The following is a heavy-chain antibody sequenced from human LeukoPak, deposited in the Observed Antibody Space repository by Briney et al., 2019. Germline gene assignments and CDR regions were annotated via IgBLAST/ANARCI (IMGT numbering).Heavy chain of an antibody. Sequence: SGTLSLTCIVSGGSISSLNLWSWLRQPPGKGLEWIGSIYYSGSTYYNPSLKSRVTISADTPKNQFSLKLSSVTAAETAVYYCARTLRDGYNYIDNWGQGTLVTVSS. CDR1: GGSISSLNL. J-gene: IGHJ4*02. CDR3: ARTLRDGYNYIDN. D-gene: IGHD5-24*01. V-gene: IGHV4-39*01. CDR2: IYYSGST.